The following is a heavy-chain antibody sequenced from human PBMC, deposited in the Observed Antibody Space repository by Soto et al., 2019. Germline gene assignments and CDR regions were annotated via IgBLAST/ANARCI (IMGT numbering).Heavy chain of an antibody. D-gene: IGHD7-27*01. CDR1: GFDFSGSE. CDR2: ITGRSNAM. Sequence: EVKLVESGGSLVQPGGSLRLSCTASGFDFSGSEMNWFRQAPGKGLEWVAYITGRSNAMFYADSVKGRFSISRDNARNSLFLEMDNLTVDDAGIYYCAKVAPFILGSPIWGQGTLVTVSS. V-gene: IGHV3-48*03. CDR3: AKVAPFILGSPI. J-gene: IGHJ4*02.